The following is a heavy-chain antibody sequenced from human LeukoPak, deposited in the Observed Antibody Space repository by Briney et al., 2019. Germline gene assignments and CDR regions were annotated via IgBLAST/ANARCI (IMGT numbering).Heavy chain of an antibody. CDR1: GFTFDDYA. J-gene: IGHJ3*02. Sequence: GGSLRLSCAASGFTFDDYAMHWVRQAPGKGLEWVSLISGDGGSTYYADSVKGRFTISRDNSKNSLYLQVNSLRTEDTALYYCAKSLESLYYDSTSDAFDIWGQGQWSPSLQ. CDR3: AKSLESLYYDSTSDAFDI. V-gene: IGHV3-43*02. CDR2: ISGDGGST. D-gene: IGHD3-22*01.